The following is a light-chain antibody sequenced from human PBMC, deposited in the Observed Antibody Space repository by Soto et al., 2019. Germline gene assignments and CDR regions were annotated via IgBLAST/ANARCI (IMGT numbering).Light chain of an antibody. V-gene: IGKV3-20*01. CDR2: GAS. J-gene: IGKJ1*01. CDR1: QSVTNSH. Sequence: EIVLTQSPGTLSLSPGDRATLSCRASQSVTNSHLAWYQQKPGLAPRLLIYGASSRATGTPGRFSGSGSGTVFTLTISRLEPEDFAVYYCQQYGRSLWMFGQGTKVEIK. CDR3: QQYGRSLWM.